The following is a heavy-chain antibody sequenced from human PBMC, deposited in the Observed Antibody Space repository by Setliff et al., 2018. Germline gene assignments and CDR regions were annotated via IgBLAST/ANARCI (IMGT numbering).Heavy chain of an antibody. D-gene: IGHD6-19*01. CDR2: IYHSGKT. J-gene: IGHJ6*02. Sequence: SETLSLTCAVSGYSISSGYFWGWIRQPPGKGLEWIGSIYHSGKTYYNPSLKSRVTLSVDTSKNQFSLKPSSVTAADTAVYYCARLLAGTGGFFYYGVDVWGQGTTVTAP. CDR3: ARLLAGTGGFFYYGVDV. V-gene: IGHV4-38-2*01. CDR1: GYSISSGYF.